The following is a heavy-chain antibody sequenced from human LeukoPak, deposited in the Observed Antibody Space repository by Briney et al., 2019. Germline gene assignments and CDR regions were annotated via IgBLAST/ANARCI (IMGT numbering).Heavy chain of an antibody. J-gene: IGHJ5*02. CDR3: ARSNSFYYDS. CDR2: IYHSGSP. CDR1: GGSISSNNW. Sequence: PSETLSLTCAVSGGSISSNNWWGWVRQPPGKGLEWIGEIYHSGSPNYNPSLKSRVTISVDKSRNHFSLNLSSVTAADTAVYYCARSNSFYYDSWGQGTLVTVSS. D-gene: IGHD3-16*01. V-gene: IGHV4-4*02.